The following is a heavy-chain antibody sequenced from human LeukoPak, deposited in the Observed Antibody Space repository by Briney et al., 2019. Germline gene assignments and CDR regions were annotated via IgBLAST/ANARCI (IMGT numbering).Heavy chain of an antibody. CDR1: GGSISSSSYY. CDR3: ARRFYSSSWYYFDY. J-gene: IGHJ4*02. Sequence: SSETLSLTCTVSGGSISSSSYYWGWIRQPPGKGLEWIGSIYYSGSTYYNPSLKSRVTISVDTSKNQFSLKLSSVTAADTDVYYCARRFYSSSWYYFDYWGQGTLVTVSS. V-gene: IGHV4-39*01. D-gene: IGHD6-13*01. CDR2: IYYSGST.